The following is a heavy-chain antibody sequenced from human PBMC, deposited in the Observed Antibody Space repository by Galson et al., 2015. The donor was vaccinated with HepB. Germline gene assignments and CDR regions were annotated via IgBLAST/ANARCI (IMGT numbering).Heavy chain of an antibody. V-gene: IGHV3-7*01. J-gene: IGHJ4*02. D-gene: IGHD3-10*01. Sequence: SLRLSCAVSGFTFSNYCMSWVRQAPGKGLEWVASVKQDGGEKYYVDSVKGRFTISRDNAKNSLYLQMNSLRAEDTAVYFCARVRVYGSGSYYIFDYWGQGTLVTVSS. CDR3: ARVRVYGSGSYYIFDY. CDR1: GFTFSNYC. CDR2: VKQDGGEK.